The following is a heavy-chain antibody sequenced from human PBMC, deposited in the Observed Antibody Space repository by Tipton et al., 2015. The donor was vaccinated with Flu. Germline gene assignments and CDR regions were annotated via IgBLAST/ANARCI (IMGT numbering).Heavy chain of an antibody. CDR2: IYYSGTT. J-gene: IGHJ4*01. V-gene: IGHV4-61*01. Sequence: GLVKPSETLSLTCTVSGGSVSSGYYYWSWIRQPPGKALEWIGYIYYSGTTNYNPSLKSRVTISADTSKNQFSLKLSSVTAADTAVYYCARHGARGDKRFEYWGQGTLVTVSS. CDR3: ARHGARGDKRFEY. CDR1: GGSVSSGYYY. D-gene: IGHD2-21*02.